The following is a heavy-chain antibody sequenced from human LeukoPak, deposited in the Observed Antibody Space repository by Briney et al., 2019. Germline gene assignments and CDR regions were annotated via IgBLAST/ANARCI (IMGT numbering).Heavy chain of an antibody. D-gene: IGHD6-13*01. V-gene: IGHV3-30-3*01. Sequence: GRSLRLSCAASGFTLNTYAMHWVRQAPGKGLEWVAVISYDAINKFYANSVKGRFTISRDSSGNTLSLLMNSLRDDGTAVYYCARDRAWYSGSWYTDYWGQGTLVTVSS. CDR3: ARDRAWYSGSWYTDY. CDR2: ISYDAINK. J-gene: IGHJ4*02. CDR1: GFTLNTYA.